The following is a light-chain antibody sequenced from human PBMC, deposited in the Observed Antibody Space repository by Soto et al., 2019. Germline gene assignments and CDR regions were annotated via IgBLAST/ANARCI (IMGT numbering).Light chain of an antibody. Sequence: QSALTQPASVSGSPGQSITISCTGSVSDVGAYNYVSWYQQHPGKAPKLLIHGVTRRPSGVSSRFSASKSAYTASLTISGLQAEDEANYYCSSFTTSYFYVFGPGTKVTVL. V-gene: IGLV2-14*01. CDR3: SSFTTSYFYV. J-gene: IGLJ1*01. CDR2: GVT. CDR1: VSDVGAYNY.